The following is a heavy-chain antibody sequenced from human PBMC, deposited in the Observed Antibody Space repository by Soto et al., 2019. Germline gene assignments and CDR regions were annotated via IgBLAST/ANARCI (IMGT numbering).Heavy chain of an antibody. CDR3: ARDHSRTIVVVPAAKDAFDI. J-gene: IGHJ3*02. CDR2: ISSSSSTI. CDR1: GFTFSSYS. Sequence: EVQLVESGGGLVQPGGSLRLSCAASGFTFSSYSMNWVRQAPGQGLEWVSYISSSSSTIYYADSVKGRFTISRDNAKNSLYLQMNSLRAEDTAVYYCARDHSRTIVVVPAAKDAFDIWGQGTMVTVSS. D-gene: IGHD2-2*01. V-gene: IGHV3-48*01.